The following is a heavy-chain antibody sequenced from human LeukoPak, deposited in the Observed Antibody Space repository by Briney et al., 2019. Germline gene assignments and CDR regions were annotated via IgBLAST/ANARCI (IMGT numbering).Heavy chain of an antibody. J-gene: IGHJ5*02. CDR2: TYYRSKWHN. CDR1: GDSVSNKNTA. CDR3: ARAPRYDAVAGDNWFDP. D-gene: IGHD6-19*01. Sequence: SQTLSLTCAISGDSVSNKNTAWNWIRQSPSRGLEWLGRTYYRSKWHNTYAASVKSRITINPDTSKNQFSLQLNSVTPEDTAVYYCARAPRYDAVAGDNWFDPWGQGTLVTVSS. V-gene: IGHV6-1*01.